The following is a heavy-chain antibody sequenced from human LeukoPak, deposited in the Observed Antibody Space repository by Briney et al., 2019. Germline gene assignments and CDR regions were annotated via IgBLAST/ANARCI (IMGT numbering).Heavy chain of an antibody. CDR1: GGTFSSYA. CDR3: AREGETINIAVGDRGFDF. D-gene: IGHD6-19*01. J-gene: IGHJ4*02. V-gene: IGHV1-69*06. CDR2: IIPIFGTA. Sequence: ASVKVSCKASGGTFSSYAISWVRQAPGQGLEWMGGIIPIFGTANYAQKFQGRVTITADKSTSTAYMDLTSLRSEDTALYYCAREGETINIAVGDRGFDFWGQGTLVTVSS.